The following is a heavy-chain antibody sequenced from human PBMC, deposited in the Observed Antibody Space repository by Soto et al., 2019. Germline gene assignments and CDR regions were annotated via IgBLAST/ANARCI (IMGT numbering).Heavy chain of an antibody. CDR2: INSGSTSV. J-gene: IGHJ4*02. V-gene: IGHV3-48*01. CDR3: TSSRSPYAY. D-gene: IGHD2-2*01. CDR1: GFDFNSYS. Sequence: EVQLVESGGGLVQPGGSLRLSCVASGFDFNSYSMNWVRQAPGKGLEWISYINSGSTSVFYADSVKGRFTISRDNAKNSLYLQMNSLRAEDTAVYYCTSSRSPYAYWGQGTLVTVSS.